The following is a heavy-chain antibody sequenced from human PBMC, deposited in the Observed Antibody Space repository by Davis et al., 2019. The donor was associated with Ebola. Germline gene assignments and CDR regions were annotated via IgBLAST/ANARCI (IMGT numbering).Heavy chain of an antibody. CDR1: GFTFSSYA. CDR2: ISYDGSNK. D-gene: IGHD1-26*01. Sequence: PGGSLRLSCAASGFTFSSYAMHWVRQAPGKGLEWVAVISYDGSNKYYADSVKGRFTISRDNSKNTLYLQMNSLRAEDTAVYYCASSGGVGATTWSFDYWGQGTLVTVSS. J-gene: IGHJ4*02. CDR3: ASSGGVGATTWSFDY. V-gene: IGHV3-30-3*01.